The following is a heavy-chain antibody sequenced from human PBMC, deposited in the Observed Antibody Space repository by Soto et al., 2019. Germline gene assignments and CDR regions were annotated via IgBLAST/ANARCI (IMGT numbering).Heavy chain of an antibody. J-gene: IGHJ6*02. V-gene: IGHV3-7*02. CDR3: ARPIHPWFPNIMDV. Sequence: GGSLRLSCAASGFTFSSYLMSWVRQAPGKGLEWVANLKQDGSEKYYVDSVKGRFTISRDNAKNSLYLQMNSLRAEDTAVYYCARPIHPWFPNIMDVWGQGTTVTVSS. D-gene: IGHD3-22*01. CDR1: GFTFSSYL. CDR2: LKQDGSEK.